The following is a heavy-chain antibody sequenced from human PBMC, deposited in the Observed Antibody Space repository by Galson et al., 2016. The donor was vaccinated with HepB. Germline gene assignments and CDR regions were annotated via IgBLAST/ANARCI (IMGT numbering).Heavy chain of an antibody. CDR1: GFTFSGHS. Sequence: SLRLSCAASGFTFSGHSMSWVRQAPGKGLEWVSVIGGGGGGTYYTDSVKGRFTTSRDNSGNTLYLQMNSLRAEDTAIYYRAKGAGYCSSTTCTGYYDCWGHGALVTVSS. CDR3: AKGAGYCSSTTCTGYYDC. CDR2: IGGGGGGT. V-gene: IGHV3-23*01. J-gene: IGHJ4*01. D-gene: IGHD2-2*01.